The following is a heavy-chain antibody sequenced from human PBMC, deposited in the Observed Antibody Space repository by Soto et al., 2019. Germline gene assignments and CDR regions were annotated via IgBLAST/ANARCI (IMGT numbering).Heavy chain of an antibody. D-gene: IGHD2-2*02. CDR3: ARDGVVPAAILYYYYGMDV. V-gene: IGHV3-21*01. J-gene: IGHJ6*02. CDR1: GFTFSSYS. Sequence: GGSLRLSCAASGFTFSSYSMNWVRQAPGKGLEWVSSISSSSSYIYYADSVKGRFTISRDNAKNSLYLQMNSLRAEDTAVYYCARDGVVPAAILYYYYGMDVWGQGXTVTVS. CDR2: ISSSSSYI.